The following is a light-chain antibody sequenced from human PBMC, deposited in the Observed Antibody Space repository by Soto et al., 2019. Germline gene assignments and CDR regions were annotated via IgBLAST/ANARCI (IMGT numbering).Light chain of an antibody. V-gene: IGKV3-15*01. CDR3: QQSYSTPGT. Sequence: EIVMTQSPATLSVSPGERATLSCRASQSVTSSNLAWYQQKPGQAPRLLMYGASTRATGIPARFSGSGSGTDFTLTISSLQPEDFATYYCQQSYSTPGTFGQGTRLEI. CDR1: QSVTSSN. CDR2: GAS. J-gene: IGKJ5*01.